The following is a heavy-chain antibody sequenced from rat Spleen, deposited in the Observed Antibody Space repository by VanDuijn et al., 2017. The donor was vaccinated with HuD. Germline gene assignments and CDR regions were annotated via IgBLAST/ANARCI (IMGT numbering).Heavy chain of an antibody. V-gene: IGHV2-43*01. CDR3: ARDSTYPWGYFDF. J-gene: IGHJ1*01. Sequence: QVQLKESGPGLVQPSQTLSLTCTVSGFSLTSYHVSWVRQPPGKGLEWMGLIWTDGNTAYNSLLKSRLSISRDTSKSQVFLKMNSLQTEDTATDYCARDSTYPWGYFDFWGPGTMVTVSS. CDR2: IWTDGNT. D-gene: IGHD1-9*01. CDR1: GFSLTSYH.